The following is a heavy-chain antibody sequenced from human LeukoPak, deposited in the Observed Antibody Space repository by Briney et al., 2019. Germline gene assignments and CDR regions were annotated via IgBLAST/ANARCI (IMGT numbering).Heavy chain of an antibody. CDR3: ARDPPPDDTSGYLDY. D-gene: IGHD3-22*01. V-gene: IGHV3-7*04. CDR2: MNQDGSRI. Sequence: GGSLRLSCAASGFTFRRYSMNWVRQAPGKGLEGVANMNQDGSRIYYVDSVKGRFTISRDNAKNSLHLQMNSLRAEDTAVYYCARDPPPDDTSGYLDYWGQGALVTVSS. CDR1: GFTFRRYS. J-gene: IGHJ4*02.